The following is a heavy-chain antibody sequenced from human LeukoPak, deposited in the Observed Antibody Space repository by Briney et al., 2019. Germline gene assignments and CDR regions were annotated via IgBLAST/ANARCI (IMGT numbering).Heavy chain of an antibody. V-gene: IGHV3-21*01. Sequence: GGSLRLSCAASGFTFSSYEMNWVRQAPGKGLEWVSSISSSSSYIYYADSVKGRFTISRDNAKNSLYLQMNSLRAEDTAVYYCARDELGGYITNWGQGTLVTVSS. CDR2: ISSSSSYI. D-gene: IGHD7-27*01. J-gene: IGHJ4*02. CDR3: ARDELGGYITN. CDR1: GFTFSSYE.